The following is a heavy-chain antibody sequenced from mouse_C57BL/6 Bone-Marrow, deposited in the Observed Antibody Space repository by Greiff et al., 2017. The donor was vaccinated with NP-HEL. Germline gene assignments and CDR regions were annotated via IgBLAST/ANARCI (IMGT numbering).Heavy chain of an antibody. Sequence: QVQLQQSGAELVRPGTSVKMSCKASGYTFTNYWIGWAKQRPGHGLEWIGDIYPGGGYTNYNEKFKGKATLTADKSSSTAYMQFSSLTSEDSAIYYCARSNWDWYFDVWGTGTTVTVSS. CDR2: IYPGGGYT. V-gene: IGHV1-63*01. J-gene: IGHJ1*03. CDR3: ARSNWDWYFDV. D-gene: IGHD4-1*01. CDR1: GYTFTNYW.